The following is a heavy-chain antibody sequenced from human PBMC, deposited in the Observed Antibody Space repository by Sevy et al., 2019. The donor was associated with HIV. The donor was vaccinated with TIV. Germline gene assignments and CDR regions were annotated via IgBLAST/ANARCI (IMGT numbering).Heavy chain of an antibody. V-gene: IGHV3-30*02. CDR1: GFTFNSHG. J-gene: IGHJ4*02. CDR3: VKDPLISLGADLFDY. CDR2: IKYEGGNK. Sequence: GGSLRLSCATSGFTFNSHGMHWVRQAPGKGLEWVSFIKYEGGNKNYADSVKGRFTILRDNSKNTLYLQLSSLRTEDTALYYCVKDPLISLGADLFDYWGQGTLVTVSS. D-gene: IGHD7-27*01.